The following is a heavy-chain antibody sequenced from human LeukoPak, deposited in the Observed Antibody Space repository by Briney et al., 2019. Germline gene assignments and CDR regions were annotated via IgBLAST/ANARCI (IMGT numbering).Heavy chain of an antibody. D-gene: IGHD3-22*01. Sequence: GGSLRLSCAASGFTFSSSAMSWVRQVPGKGLEWVSGISASGGSTYYADSVKGRFTISRDNSKNTLYLQMNSLRAEDTAVYYCARGPHYYDSSGYYYYYGMDVWGQGTTVTVSS. CDR2: ISASGGST. CDR1: GFTFSSSA. V-gene: IGHV3-23*01. CDR3: ARGPHYYDSSGYYYYYGMDV. J-gene: IGHJ6*02.